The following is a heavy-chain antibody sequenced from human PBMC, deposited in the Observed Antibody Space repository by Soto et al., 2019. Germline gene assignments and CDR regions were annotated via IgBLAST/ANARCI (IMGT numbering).Heavy chain of an antibody. CDR1: GGSISSGDYY. CDR2: IYYSGST. J-gene: IGHJ4*02. D-gene: IGHD2-2*01. CDR3: ASRRYCISTSCYAGGIDY. Sequence: QVQLQESGPGLVKPSQTLSLTCTVSGGSISSGDYYWSWIRQPPGKGLEWIGYIYYSGSTYYIPSLKSRVTISVDTSKNQFSLKLSSVTAADTAVYYCASRRYCISTSCYAGGIDYWGQGTLVTVSS. V-gene: IGHV4-30-4*01.